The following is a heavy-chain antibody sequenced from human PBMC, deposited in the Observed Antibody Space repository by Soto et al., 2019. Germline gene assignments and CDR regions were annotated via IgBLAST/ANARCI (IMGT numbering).Heavy chain of an antibody. V-gene: IGHV4-30-4*01. CDR1: GGSISSGDYY. D-gene: IGHD3-10*01. Sequence: PXETLSLPSTVSGGSISSGDYYGSGIRQPPGKGLEWIGYIYYSGSTYYNPSLKSRVTISVDTSKNQFSLKLSSVTAADTAVYYCARERVYGSGSSLFDYWGQGTLVTVSS. CDR2: IYYSGST. J-gene: IGHJ4*02. CDR3: ARERVYGSGSSLFDY.